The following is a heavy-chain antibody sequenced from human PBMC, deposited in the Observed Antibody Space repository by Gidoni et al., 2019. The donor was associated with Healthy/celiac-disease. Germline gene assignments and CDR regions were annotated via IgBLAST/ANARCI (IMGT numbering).Heavy chain of an antibody. CDR2: ISSSSSTI. V-gene: IGHV3-48*02. J-gene: IGHJ6*02. Sequence: EVQLVESGGGLVQPGGSLRLSCAASGFTFSSYSMNWVRQAPGKGLEWVSYISSSSSTIYYADSVKGRFTISRDNAKNSLYLQMNSLRDEDTAVYYCAREGDCSSTSCYAYYYYGMDVWGQGTTVTVSS. CDR1: GFTFSSYS. D-gene: IGHD2-2*01. CDR3: AREGDCSSTSCYAYYYYGMDV.